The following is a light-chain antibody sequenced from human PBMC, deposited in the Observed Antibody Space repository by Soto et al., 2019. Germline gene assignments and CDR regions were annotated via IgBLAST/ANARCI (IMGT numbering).Light chain of an antibody. Sequence: QSALTQPASVSGSPGQSITISCTGTSSDVGSYNLVSWYQQHPGKAPKLMIYEGSKRPSGISNRLSGSKSGNTASLTISGLQAEDEAEYYCCSYSYSSRIYVFGSGTKLTVL. J-gene: IGLJ1*01. CDR2: EGS. CDR3: CSYSYSSRIYV. CDR1: SSDVGSYNL. V-gene: IGLV2-23*01.